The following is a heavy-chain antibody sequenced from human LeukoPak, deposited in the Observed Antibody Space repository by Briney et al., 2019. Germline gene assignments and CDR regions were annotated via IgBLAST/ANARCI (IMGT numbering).Heavy chain of an antibody. V-gene: IGHV4-34*01. CDR3: ARVYCSGGSCYKLDY. CDR1: GGSFSGYY. D-gene: IGHD2-15*01. Sequence: SETLSLTCAVYGGSFSGYYWSWIRQPPGKGLEWLGEINHSGSTSYNPSLKSRVTISVDTSKNQFSLKLSSVTAADTAVYYCARVYCSGGSCYKLDYWGQGTLVTVSS. CDR2: INHSGST. J-gene: IGHJ4*02.